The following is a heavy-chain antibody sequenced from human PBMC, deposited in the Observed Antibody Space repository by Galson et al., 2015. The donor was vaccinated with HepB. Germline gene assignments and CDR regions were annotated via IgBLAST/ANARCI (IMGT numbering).Heavy chain of an antibody. Sequence: SLRLSCAASGFTFSSYAMHWARQAPGKGLEWVAVISYDGSNKYYAESVKGRFTISRDNSKNTLYLQMNSLRAEDTAVYYCARERGAFDIWGQGTMVTVSS. J-gene: IGHJ3*02. CDR3: ARERGAFDI. V-gene: IGHV3-30*04. CDR1: GFTFSSYA. CDR2: ISYDGSNK. D-gene: IGHD3-10*01.